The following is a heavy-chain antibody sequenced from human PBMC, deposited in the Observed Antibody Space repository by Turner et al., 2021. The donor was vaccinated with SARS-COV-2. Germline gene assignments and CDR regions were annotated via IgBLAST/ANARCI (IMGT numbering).Heavy chain of an antibody. V-gene: IGHV1-2*02. CDR2: IIPSSGDT. J-gene: IGHJ4*02. Sequence: QVQLVQSGTEVKKPGASVKVSCKASGYIFTGYYIHWLRQAPGQGLEWMGWIIPSSGDTYYTDQVQGRVIMTRDTSITTAYMDLSSLTPDDTAVYYCALTSGTYYVFFDYWGQGAQVTVSS. CDR3: ALTSGTYYVFFDY. D-gene: IGHD1-26*01. CDR1: GYIFTGYY.